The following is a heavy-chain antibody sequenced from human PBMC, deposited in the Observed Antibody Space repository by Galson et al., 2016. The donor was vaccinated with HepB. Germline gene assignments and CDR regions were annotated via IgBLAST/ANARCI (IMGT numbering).Heavy chain of an antibody. J-gene: IGHJ3*02. CDR1: GFPFSSYW. D-gene: IGHD3-22*01. V-gene: IGHV3-7*03. CDR2: IKQDGGET. CDR3: AKTYDITMILRDAFDI. Sequence: SLRLSCAASGFPFSSYWMTWLRKAPGKGPEWVASIKQDGGETFYVDSVKGRFTISRDNAKNSLYLHMNSLRAEDTAVYYCAKTYDITMILRDAFDIWGQGTMVTVSS.